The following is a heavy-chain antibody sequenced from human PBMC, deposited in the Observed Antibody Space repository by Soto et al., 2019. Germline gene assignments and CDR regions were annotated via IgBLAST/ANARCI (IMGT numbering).Heavy chain of an antibody. CDR2: IIPIFGTA. J-gene: IGHJ4*02. V-gene: IGHV1-69*01. CDR1: GGTFSSYA. Sequence: QVQLVQSGAEVKKPGSSVKVSCKASGGTFSSYAISWVRQAPGQGLEWMGGIIPIFGTANYAQKFQGRVTITADESTSTAYMELSSLRSEDTAEYYCARDAGYCSGGSCYSDPFVLRYFDYWGQGTLVTVSS. CDR3: ARDAGYCSGGSCYSDPFVLRYFDY. D-gene: IGHD2-15*01.